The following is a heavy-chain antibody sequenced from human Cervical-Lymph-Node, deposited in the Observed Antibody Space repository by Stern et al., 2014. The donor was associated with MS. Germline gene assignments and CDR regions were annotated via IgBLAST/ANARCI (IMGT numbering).Heavy chain of an antibody. D-gene: IGHD2-15*01. CDR1: GASTSSASYY. J-gene: IGHJ6*02. V-gene: IGHV4-31*03. CDR2: VHYDGST. Sequence: QVQLQESGPGLVKPSQTLSLTCTVSGASTSSASYYWTWIRQHPGKGLEWIGYVHYDGSTYYNPSLQSRVSISADTSKNQFSLKLTSVTAADTAVYYCANSGVAVVGAAHFYHFGMDVWGQGTTVTVSS. CDR3: ANSGVAVVGAAHFYHFGMDV.